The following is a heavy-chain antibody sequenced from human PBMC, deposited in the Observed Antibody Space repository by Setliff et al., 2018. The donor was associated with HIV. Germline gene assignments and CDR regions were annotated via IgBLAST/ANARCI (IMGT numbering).Heavy chain of an antibody. CDR2: IYYSGST. V-gene: IGHV4-39*01. D-gene: IGHD3-22*01. CDR3: ASRVYYYDSSGYLREGGFDP. J-gene: IGHJ5*02. CDR1: GGSISNSRYY. Sequence: KTSETLSLTCTVSGGSISNSRYYWSWIRRPPGKGLEWIGSIYYSGSTYYNPSLKSRVTISVDTSKNQFSLKLSSVTAADAAVYYCASRVYYYDSSGYLREGGFDPWGQGTLVTVS.